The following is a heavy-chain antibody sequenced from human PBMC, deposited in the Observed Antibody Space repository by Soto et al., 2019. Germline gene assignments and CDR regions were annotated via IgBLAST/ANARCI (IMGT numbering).Heavy chain of an antibody. J-gene: IGHJ4*02. CDR2: LYYGGST. D-gene: IGHD1-26*01. CDR1: GGSISSGGYY. CDR3: ARRRGSYFPFDY. Sequence: PSETLSLTCTVSGGSISSGGYYWVWIRQPPGRGLECIGSLYYGGSTYYNPSLKSRVTISVDTSKNQFSLKLTSVTAADTAMYYCARRRGSYFPFDYWGQGTLVTVSS. V-gene: IGHV4-39*01.